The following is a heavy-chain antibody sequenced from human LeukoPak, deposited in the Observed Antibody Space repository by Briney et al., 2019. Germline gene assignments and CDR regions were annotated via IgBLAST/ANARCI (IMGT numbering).Heavy chain of an antibody. V-gene: IGHV3-11*01. CDR1: GSTFSAYY. CDR2: ISSSGSTI. Sequence: PGGPLSLSCAAPGSTFSAYYMSWIRKAPGKGREWVSYISSSGSTIYYADSVKGRFTISRDNAKNSLYLQVNSLRAEDTAVYYCARWTAAPAGGYFDYWGQGTLVTVSS. D-gene: IGHD1-14*01. CDR3: ARWTAAPAGGYFDY. J-gene: IGHJ4*02.